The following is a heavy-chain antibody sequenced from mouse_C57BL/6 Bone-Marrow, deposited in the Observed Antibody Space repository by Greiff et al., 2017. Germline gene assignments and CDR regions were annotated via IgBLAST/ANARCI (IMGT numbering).Heavy chain of an antibody. CDR1: GFSLTSYG. V-gene: IGHV2-2*01. CDR2: IWSGGGR. Sequence: VQLQQSGPGLVQPSQSLSITCKASGFSLTSYGVHWVRQTPGKGLEWLGEIWSGGGRDYNAAFISRLSISKENTKSKVFFKMNSLQADDTSIDYCARYSICDYGSRGAWVSYWGQGTLGTVSA. D-gene: IGHD1-1*01. CDR3: ARYSICDYGSRGAWVSY. J-gene: IGHJ3*01.